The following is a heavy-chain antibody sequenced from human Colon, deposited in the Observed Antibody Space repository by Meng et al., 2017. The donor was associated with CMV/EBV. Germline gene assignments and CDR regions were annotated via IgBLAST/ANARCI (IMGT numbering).Heavy chain of an antibody. Sequence: QVQLVQSRVGVKKPGNSVNLPCEASGYTVTGYWMHWVRQAPGQGLEWMGRIKPSTGDTNYAQNFQGRVTVTKDTSISTVYMEVNSLTSDDTAVYYCTREGFDYWGQGALVTVSS. V-gene: IGHV1-2*06. J-gene: IGHJ4*02. CDR3: TREGFDY. CDR1: GYTVTGYW. CDR2: IKPSTGDT.